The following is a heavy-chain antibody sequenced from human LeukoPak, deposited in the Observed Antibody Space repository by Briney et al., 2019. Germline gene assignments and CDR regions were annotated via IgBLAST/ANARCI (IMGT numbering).Heavy chain of an antibody. J-gene: IGHJ5*02. V-gene: IGHV3-7*03. CDR3: ARGDYYDRFWFDP. CDR1: GFTFSSYW. CDR2: IKQDGSEK. D-gene: IGHD3-22*01. Sequence: GGSLRLSCAASGFTFSSYWMSWVRQAPGKGLEWVANIKQDGSEKYYVDSVKGRFTISRDNAKNSLFLQMNSLRAEDTAVYYCARGDYYDRFWFDPWGQGTLVTVSS.